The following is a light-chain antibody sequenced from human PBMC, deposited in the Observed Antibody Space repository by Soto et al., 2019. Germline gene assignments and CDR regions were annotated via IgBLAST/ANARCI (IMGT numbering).Light chain of an antibody. V-gene: IGLV4-60*02. J-gene: IGLJ3*02. CDR3: ETWDSNTWV. CDR2: LEGRGSY. Sequence: QSVLTPSSSASASLGSSVTLTCTLSTGHSSYIIAWHQQQPGKAPRYLMKLEGRGSYNKGSGVPDRCSGSSSGADRYLTISNLHFEDEADSYCETWDSNTWVFGGGTKLTVL. CDR1: TGHSSYI.